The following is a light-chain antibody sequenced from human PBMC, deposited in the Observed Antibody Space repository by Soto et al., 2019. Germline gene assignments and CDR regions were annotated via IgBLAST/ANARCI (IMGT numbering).Light chain of an antibody. CDR3: QQYNNWPIT. J-gene: IGKJ5*01. V-gene: IGKV3-15*01. Sequence: EIVMTQSPATLSVSPGERATLSCRASQSVSSNLAWYQQKPGQAPRLLIYGASTRATGIPARVSGSGSGTEFTLTISSLQSEDVAVYDCQQYNNWPITFGQGTRLEIK. CDR1: QSVSSN. CDR2: GAS.